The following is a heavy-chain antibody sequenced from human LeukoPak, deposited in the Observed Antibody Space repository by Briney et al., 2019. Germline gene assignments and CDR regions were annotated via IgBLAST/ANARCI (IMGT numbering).Heavy chain of an antibody. CDR2: IYYSGST. CDR1: GGSISSSSYY. V-gene: IGHV4-39*07. Sequence: SETLSLTCTVSGGSISSSSYYWGWIRQPPGKGLEWSGRIYYSGSTYYNPSIKSRITISVDTSKNQFSLKLSSVTAADTAVYYCARTDFWSGYWFDAWSQGTLVTVSS. D-gene: IGHD3-3*01. J-gene: IGHJ5*02. CDR3: ARTDFWSGYWFDA.